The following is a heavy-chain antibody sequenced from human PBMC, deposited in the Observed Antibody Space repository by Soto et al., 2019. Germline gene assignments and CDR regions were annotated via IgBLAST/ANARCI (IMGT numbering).Heavy chain of an antibody. D-gene: IGHD6-19*01. CDR1: GGSISSSNW. CDR2: IYHSGST. CDR3: ARGGSGSYFGYYYGMDV. Sequence: QVQLQESGPGLVKPSGTLSLTCAVSGGSISSSNWWSWVRQPPWKGLEWIGEIYHSGSTNYNPSLKSRVTISVDKSKNQFSLKLSSVTAADTAVYYCARGGSGSYFGYYYGMDVWGQGTTVTVSS. J-gene: IGHJ6*02. V-gene: IGHV4-4*02.